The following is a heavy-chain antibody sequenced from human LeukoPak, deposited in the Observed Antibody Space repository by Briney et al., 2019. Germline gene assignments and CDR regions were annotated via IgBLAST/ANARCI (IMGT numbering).Heavy chain of an antibody. CDR1: GYTFTNYD. J-gene: IGHJ4*02. CDR3: ARGRSHGDGSGSYYDYFDY. Sequence: GASVKVSCKASGYTFTNYDISWVRQAPGQGLEWMGWISAYNGNTNYAQKLQGRVTVTTDVSTSTAYMELRSLRSDDTAVYYCARGRSHGDGSGSYYDYFDYCGQGTLVTVSS. V-gene: IGHV1-18*01. D-gene: IGHD3-10*01. CDR2: ISAYNGNT.